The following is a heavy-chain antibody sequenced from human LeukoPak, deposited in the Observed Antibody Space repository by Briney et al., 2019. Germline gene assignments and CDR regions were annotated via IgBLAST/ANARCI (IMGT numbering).Heavy chain of an antibody. Sequence: GGSLRLSCTTSGFTFGTSTMTWVRQAPGKGLEWVANIKVDGSQKYYMDSVKGRFTISRDNAKNSLYLQMNSLRAEDTAVYYCARDRGDDFWSGYFNWFDPWGQGTLVTVSS. CDR1: GFTFGTST. CDR3: ARDRGDDFWSGYFNWFDP. CDR2: IKVDGSQK. V-gene: IGHV3-7*01. J-gene: IGHJ5*02. D-gene: IGHD3-3*01.